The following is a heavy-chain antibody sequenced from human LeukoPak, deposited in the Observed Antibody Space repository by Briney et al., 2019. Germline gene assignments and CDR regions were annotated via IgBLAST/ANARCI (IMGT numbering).Heavy chain of an antibody. CDR1: GFTFSNCN. J-gene: IGHJ4*02. D-gene: IGHD5-12*01. CDR3: AKEMKPWMHFDY. Sequence: GGSLRLSCAASGFTFSNCNMNWVRQAPGKGLEWVSSINYDSTYIYYADSLKGRFTISRDNAKNSLYLQMNSLRAEDTAVYYCAKEMKPWMHFDYWGQGTLVTVSS. V-gene: IGHV3-21*01. CDR2: INYDSTYI.